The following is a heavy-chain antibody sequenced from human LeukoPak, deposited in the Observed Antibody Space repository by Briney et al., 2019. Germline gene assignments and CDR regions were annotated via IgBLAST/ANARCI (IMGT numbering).Heavy chain of an antibody. J-gene: IGHJ4*02. CDR3: ATSQRLTSIDY. Sequence: SETQSLTCAVYGGSFSGYYWSWIRQPPGKGLEWIGEINHSGSTNYNLSLKSRVTISVDTSKNQFSLKLSSVTAADTAVYYCATSQRLTSIDYWGQGTLVTVSS. D-gene: IGHD3-16*01. CDR2: INHSGST. CDR1: GGSFSGYY. V-gene: IGHV4-34*01.